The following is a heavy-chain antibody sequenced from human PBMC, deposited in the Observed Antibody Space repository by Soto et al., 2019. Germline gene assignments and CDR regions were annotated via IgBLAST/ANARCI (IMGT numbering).Heavy chain of an antibody. D-gene: IGHD5-12*01. CDR1: VGSITGYY. CDR3: ARSEDGYNWDGLFGY. Sequence: LSLTCTVSVGSITGYYWSWIRQAPGKGLEWVSYISSSGSTIYYADSVKGRFTIPRDNAKNSLYLQMNSLRAEDTAVYYCARSEDGYNWDGLFGYWGQGTLVTVSS. CDR2: ISSSGSTI. J-gene: IGHJ4*02. V-gene: IGHV3-11*01.